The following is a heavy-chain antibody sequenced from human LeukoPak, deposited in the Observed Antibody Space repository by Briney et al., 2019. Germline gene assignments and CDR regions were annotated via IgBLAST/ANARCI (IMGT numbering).Heavy chain of an antibody. V-gene: IGHV3-21*01. J-gene: IGHJ4*02. Sequence: PGGSLRLSCAASGFTFSSYSMNWVRQAPGKGLEWVSSISSSSSYIYYADSVKGRFTISRDNAKNSLYLQMNSLRAEDTAVYYCARDGGYYDILTGYSPGYYFDYWGQGTLVTVSS. CDR1: GFTFSSYS. CDR2: ISSSSSYI. D-gene: IGHD3-9*01. CDR3: ARDGGYYDILTGYSPGYYFDY.